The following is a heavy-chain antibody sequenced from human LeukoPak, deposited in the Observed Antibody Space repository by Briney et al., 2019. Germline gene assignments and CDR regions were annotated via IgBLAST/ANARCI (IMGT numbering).Heavy chain of an antibody. J-gene: IGHJ6*02. CDR1: GGSFSGYY. D-gene: IGHD2-8*01. Sequence: SETLSLTCAVYGGSFSGYYWSWIRQPPGKGLEWIGEINHSGSTNYNPSLKSRVTISVDTSKNQFSLKLSSVTAADTAVYYCARGRQYCTNGVCYGYYYYGMDVWGQGTTVTVSS. CDR3: ARGRQYCTNGVCYGYYYYGMDV. V-gene: IGHV4-34*01. CDR2: INHSGST.